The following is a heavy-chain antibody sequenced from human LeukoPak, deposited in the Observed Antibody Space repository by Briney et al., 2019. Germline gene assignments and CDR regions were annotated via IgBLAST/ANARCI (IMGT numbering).Heavy chain of an antibody. CDR3: ARDYYGSGSYYNSDAFDI. J-gene: IGHJ3*02. CDR2: ISAYNGNT. Sequence: GASVKVSCKAPGYTFTSYGIRWVRQAPGQGLEWMGWISAYNGNTNYAQKLQGRVTMTTDTSTSTAYMELRSLRSDDTAVYYCARDYYGSGSYYNSDAFDIWGQGTMVTVSS. V-gene: IGHV1-18*01. D-gene: IGHD3-10*01. CDR1: GYTFTSYG.